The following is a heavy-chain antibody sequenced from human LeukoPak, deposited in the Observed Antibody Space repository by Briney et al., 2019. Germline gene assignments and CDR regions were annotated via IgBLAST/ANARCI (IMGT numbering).Heavy chain of an antibody. V-gene: IGHV4-39*07. J-gene: IGHJ4*02. CDR2: IYYSGST. CDR1: GGSISSSSYY. Sequence: SETLSLTCTVSGGSISSSSYYWGWIRQPPGKGLEWIGSIYYSGSTYYNPSLKSRVTISVDTSKNQFSLKLSSVTAADTAVYYCARGPLGGSNDYWGQGTLVTVSS. CDR3: ARGPLGGSNDY. D-gene: IGHD2-15*01.